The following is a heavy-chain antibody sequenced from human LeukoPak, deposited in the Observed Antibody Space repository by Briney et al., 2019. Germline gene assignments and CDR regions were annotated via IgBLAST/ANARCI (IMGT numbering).Heavy chain of an antibody. CDR3: ALYYYGSGSLGYGMNV. D-gene: IGHD3-10*01. CDR2: IYTSGST. CDR1: GGSISSYY. J-gene: IGHJ6*02. Sequence: KPSETLSLTCTVSGGSISSYYWRWIRQPAGKGLEWIGRIYTSGSTSYNPSLKSRVTMSVDTSKNQFSLKLSSVTAADTAVYYCALYYYGSGSLGYGMNVWGQGTTVTVSS. V-gene: IGHV4-4*07.